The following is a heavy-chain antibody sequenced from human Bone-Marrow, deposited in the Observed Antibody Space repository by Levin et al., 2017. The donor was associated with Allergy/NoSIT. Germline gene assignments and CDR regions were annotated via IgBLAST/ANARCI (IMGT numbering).Heavy chain of an antibody. CDR3: TKAASYDSSGYYYYFEY. V-gene: IGHV3-30*18. CDR1: GFTLSTYG. Sequence: LSLTCAASGFTLSTYGMHWVRQGPGKGLEWVATFSHDGTSTYYADAVKGRFTISRDNSENTLYLAMNSLRAEDTAVYYCTKAASYDSSGYYYYFEYWGQGTLVTVSS. J-gene: IGHJ4*02. CDR2: FSHDGTST. D-gene: IGHD3-22*01.